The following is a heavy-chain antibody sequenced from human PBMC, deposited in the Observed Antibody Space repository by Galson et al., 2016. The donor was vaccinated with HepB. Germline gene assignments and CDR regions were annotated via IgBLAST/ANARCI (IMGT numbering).Heavy chain of an antibody. CDR2: IHHSGRT. CDR3: AREEGTSKKEFDS. J-gene: IGHJ4*02. CDR1: GASISSSTDYFYY. Sequence: SETLSLTCIVSGASISSSTDYFYYWGWVRQTPGKGLEWIASIHHSGRTYHNPSLKSRVTISVDTSKNKFSPRLSSVTAADTAVYYCAREEGTSKKEFDSWGQGTLVTVSS. V-gene: IGHV4-39*07.